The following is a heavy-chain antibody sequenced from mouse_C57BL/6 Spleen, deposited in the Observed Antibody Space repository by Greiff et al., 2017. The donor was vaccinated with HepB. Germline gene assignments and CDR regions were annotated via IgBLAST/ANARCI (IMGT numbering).Heavy chain of an antibody. CDR3: ARLGYDYDPLYAMGY. CDR1: GYSFTGYY. D-gene: IGHD2-4*01. CDR2: INPSTGGT. J-gene: IGHJ4*01. V-gene: IGHV1-42*01. Sequence: VQLQQSGPELVKPGASVKISCKASGYSFTGYYMNWVKQSPEKSLEWIGEINPSTGGTTYNQKFKAKATLTVDKSSSTAYMQLKSLTSEDSAVYYCARLGYDYDPLYAMGYWGQGTSVTVSS.